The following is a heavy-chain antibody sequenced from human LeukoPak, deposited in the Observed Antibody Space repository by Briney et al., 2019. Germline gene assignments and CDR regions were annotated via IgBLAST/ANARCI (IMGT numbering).Heavy chain of an antibody. CDR1: GGTFSSYA. V-gene: IGHV1-69*04. Sequence: GASVKVSCKASGGTFSSYAISWVRQAPGQGLEWMGRIIPILGIANYAQKFQGRVTITADKSTSTAYMELGSLRSDDTAVYYCAREITIFGVYDAFDIWGQGTMVTVSS. CDR2: IIPILGIA. D-gene: IGHD3-3*01. CDR3: AREITIFGVYDAFDI. J-gene: IGHJ3*02.